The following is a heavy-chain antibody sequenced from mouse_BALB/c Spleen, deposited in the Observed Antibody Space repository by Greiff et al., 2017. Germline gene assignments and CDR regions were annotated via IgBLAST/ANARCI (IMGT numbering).Heavy chain of an antibody. Sequence: VQLQQSGTVLARPGASVKMSCKASGYTFTSYWMHWVKQRPGQGLEWIGAIYPGNSDTSYNQKFKGKAKLTAVTSTSTAYMELSSLTNEDSAVYYCTRGGVWGYDRDFDVWGAGTTVTVSS. D-gene: IGHD2-14*01. CDR1: GYTFTSYW. CDR2: IYPGNSDT. J-gene: IGHJ1*01. V-gene: IGHV1-5*01. CDR3: TRGGVWGYDRDFDV.